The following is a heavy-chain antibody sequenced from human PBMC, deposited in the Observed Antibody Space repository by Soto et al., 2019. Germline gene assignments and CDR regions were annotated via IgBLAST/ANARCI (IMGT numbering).Heavy chain of an antibody. CDR1: GDSVRSDY. Sequence: PSETLSLTCTVSGDSVRSDYWSWIRLPPGKGLERIGYIHYSGSTNQNPSLKSRAAMSVDTPKNHFSLNLTSLTAADTAVYFCVRHGSGGRVFDIWVQGTLVTVS. CDR2: IHYSGST. CDR3: VRHGSGGRVFDI. V-gene: IGHV4-59*08. D-gene: IGHD2-15*01. J-gene: IGHJ3*02.